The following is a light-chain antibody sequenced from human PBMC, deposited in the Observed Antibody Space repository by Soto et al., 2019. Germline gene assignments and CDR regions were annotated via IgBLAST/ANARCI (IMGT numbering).Light chain of an antibody. CDR3: QSYDSSLSGLV. Sequence: QSVLTQPPSVSGAPGQRVTISCTGSSSNIGAGYDVHWYQQLPGTAPKLLIYGNSNRPSGVPDRFSGSKSGTSASLAITGLLHEDEADYYCQSYDSSLSGLVFGTGTKLTVL. CDR2: GNS. J-gene: IGLJ1*01. V-gene: IGLV1-40*01. CDR1: SSNIGAGYD.